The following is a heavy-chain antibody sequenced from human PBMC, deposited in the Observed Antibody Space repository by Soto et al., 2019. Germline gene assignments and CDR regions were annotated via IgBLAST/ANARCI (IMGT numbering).Heavy chain of an antibody. CDR2: IDPGSGDA. D-gene: IGHD2-8*01. CDR3: TRDLNGGNPFDY. Sequence: ASVKVSCKPSGYTLTNYAIHWVRQAAGQGLEWLGWIDPGSGDATYSQKFQGRITLSRDNSASTFYMDLSSLTSEDTSVYFCTRDLNGGNPFDYWGRGTLVTVSS. J-gene: IGHJ4*02. CDR1: GYTLTNYA. V-gene: IGHV1-3*01.